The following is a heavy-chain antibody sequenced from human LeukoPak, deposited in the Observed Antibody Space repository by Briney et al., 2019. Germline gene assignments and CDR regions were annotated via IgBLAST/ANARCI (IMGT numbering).Heavy chain of an antibody. CDR2: ISSSGST. D-gene: IGHD3-10*01. CDR3: ARGRRGVPAARDYGSGSQRAFDI. V-gene: IGHV4-61*02. J-gene: IGHJ3*02. CDR1: GDSISSGDYY. Sequence: ASETLSLTCTVSGDSISSGDYYWSWIRQPAGKGLEWIGRISSSGSTNYNPSLKSRVTISVDTSKNQFSLKLSSVTAADTAVYYCARGRRGVPAARDYGSGSQRAFDIWGQGTMVTVSS.